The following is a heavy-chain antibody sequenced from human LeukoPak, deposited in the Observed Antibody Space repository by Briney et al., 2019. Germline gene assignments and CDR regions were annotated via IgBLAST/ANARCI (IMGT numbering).Heavy chain of an antibody. CDR3: AEGAAPDDGSGYSPFNF. D-gene: IGHD3-22*01. CDR1: GFTFDDFA. CDR2: INWDSTII. J-gene: IGHJ4*02. V-gene: IGHV3-9*01. Sequence: PGRSLRLSCAASGFTFDDFAMYWVRQVPGKGLEWVSSINWDSTIIDYADSVKGRFTISRDNAKNSLYLQMSGLRTEDTAFYFCAEGAAPDDGSGYSPFNFWGQGTLVTVSS.